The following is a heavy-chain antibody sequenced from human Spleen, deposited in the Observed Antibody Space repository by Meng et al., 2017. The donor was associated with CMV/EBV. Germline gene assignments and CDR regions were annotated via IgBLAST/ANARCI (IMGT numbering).Heavy chain of an antibody. J-gene: IGHJ4*02. Sequence: GCYWSWIRPPPGKGLEWIGAINHGGSTNYNPSLKSRVTISVDTSKNQFSLKLSSVTAADTAVYYCARVPSLGYCSSTSCPRGTYFDYWGQGTLVTVSS. CDR3: ARVPSLGYCSSTSCPRGTYFDY. CDR1: GCY. V-gene: IGHV4-34*01. D-gene: IGHD2-2*01. CDR2: INHGGST.